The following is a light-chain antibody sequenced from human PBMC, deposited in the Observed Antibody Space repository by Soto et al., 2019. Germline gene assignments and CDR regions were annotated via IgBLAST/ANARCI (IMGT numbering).Light chain of an antibody. V-gene: IGLV2-14*01. CDR2: EVS. CDR1: SSDVGGYNY. J-gene: IGLJ1*01. Sequence: QSALTQPASVSGSPGQSITISCTGTSSDVGGYNYGSWYQQHPGKAPKLMIYEVSNRPSGVSNRFSGSKSGNTASLTISGLQAEDEADCYCSSYTSISTFVFGTGTKLTVL. CDR3: SSYTSISTFV.